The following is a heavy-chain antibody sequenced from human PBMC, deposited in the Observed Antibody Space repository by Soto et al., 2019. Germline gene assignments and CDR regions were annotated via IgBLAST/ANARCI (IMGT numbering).Heavy chain of an antibody. CDR1: GDSVSSSTAT. J-gene: IGHJ4*02. V-gene: IGHV6-1*01. CDR2: TYYRSTWYN. Sequence: SETLSLTCAISGDSVSSSTATWNWIRQSPSRGLEWLGRTYYRSTWYNDYADSVKGRITINADTSKNHFSLQLHSVAPEDTAVFYCERSMGSDWSFLFDYWGQGTLVTVSS. CDR3: ERSMGSDWSFLFDY. D-gene: IGHD3-9*01.